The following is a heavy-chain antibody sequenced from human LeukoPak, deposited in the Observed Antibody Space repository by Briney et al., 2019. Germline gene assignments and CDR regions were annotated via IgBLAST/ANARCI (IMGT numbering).Heavy chain of an antibody. CDR2: INSDGSST. CDR3: AKTTWSAYFDY. CDR1: GFTFSSYW. V-gene: IGHV3-74*01. J-gene: IGHJ4*02. Sequence: GGSLRLSCAASGFTFSSYWMHWVRQAPGKGLVWVSRINSDGSSTSYADSVKGRFTISRDNAKNTLYLQMNSLRAEDTAVYYCAKTTWSAYFDYWGQGTLVTVSS. D-gene: IGHD4-17*01.